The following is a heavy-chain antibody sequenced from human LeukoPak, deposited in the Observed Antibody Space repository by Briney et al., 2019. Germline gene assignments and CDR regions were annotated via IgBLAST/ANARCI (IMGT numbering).Heavy chain of an antibody. Sequence: PSQTLSLTCTVSGGSISSGSYYWSWIRQPAGKGLEWIGRIYTSGSTNYNPSLKSRVTISVDTSKNQFSLKLSSVTAADTAVYYCAGYSSGVGYYYYMDVWGKGTTVTVSS. CDR3: AGYSSGVGYYYYMDV. D-gene: IGHD6-25*01. V-gene: IGHV4-61*02. J-gene: IGHJ6*03. CDR2: IYTSGST. CDR1: GGSISSGSYY.